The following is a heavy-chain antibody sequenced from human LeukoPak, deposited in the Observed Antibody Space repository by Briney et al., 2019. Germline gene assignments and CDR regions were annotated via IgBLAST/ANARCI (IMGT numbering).Heavy chain of an antibody. V-gene: IGHV5-51*01. CDR2: IYPGDSDT. Sequence: GESLKISCKGSGYSFTSYWIGWVRQMPGKGLEWMGIIYPGDSDTRYSPSFQGQVTMTRDASISTAYMELSRLRSDDTAVYYCTRDRYSYYMDVWGKGTTVTVSS. J-gene: IGHJ6*03. D-gene: IGHD1-1*01. CDR3: TRDRYSYYMDV. CDR1: GYSFTSYW.